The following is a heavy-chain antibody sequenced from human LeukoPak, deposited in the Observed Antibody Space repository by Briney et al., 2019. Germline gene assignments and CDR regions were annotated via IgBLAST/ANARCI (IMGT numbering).Heavy chain of an antibody. D-gene: IGHD6-19*01. Sequence: PSETLSLTCAVSGGSISGRYWSWIRQPPGKGLEWIANWRYDGSPNYTPSLESRATISLDTSKNQFSLRLTSVTAADAAVYYCVVTQKWLAFDYWGQGILVTVSS. J-gene: IGHJ4*02. CDR1: GGSISGRY. V-gene: IGHV4-59*08. CDR3: VVTQKWLAFDY. CDR2: WRYDGSP.